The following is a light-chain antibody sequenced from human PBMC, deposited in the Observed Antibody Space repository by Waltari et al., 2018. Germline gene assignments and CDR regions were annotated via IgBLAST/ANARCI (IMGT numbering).Light chain of an antibody. V-gene: IGLV2-14*03. J-gene: IGLJ3*02. Sequence: QSALTQPASVSGSPGQSITISCTATISDVTSFNYVSWYQRHSGKAPKLLIFAVTNRPSGTSNRFSGSKSGNTASLTISGLQAEDEADYFCASYTTSNNRVFGGGTRLTVL. CDR1: ISDVTSFNY. CDR2: AVT. CDR3: ASYTTSNNRV.